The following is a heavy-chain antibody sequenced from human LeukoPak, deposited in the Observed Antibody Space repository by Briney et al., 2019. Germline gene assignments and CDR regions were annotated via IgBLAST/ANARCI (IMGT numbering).Heavy chain of an antibody. D-gene: IGHD4/OR15-4a*01. CDR2: ISAYNGNT. CDR1: GYTFTSYG. V-gene: IGHV1-18*01. J-gene: IGHJ4*02. CDR3: ARELYGGSNDALFDY. Sequence: GASVKVSCKASGYTFTSYGISWVRQAPGQGLEWTGWISAYNGNTNYAQKLQGRVTMTTDTSTSTAYMELRSLRSDDTAVYYCARELYGGSNDALFDYWGQGTLVTVSS.